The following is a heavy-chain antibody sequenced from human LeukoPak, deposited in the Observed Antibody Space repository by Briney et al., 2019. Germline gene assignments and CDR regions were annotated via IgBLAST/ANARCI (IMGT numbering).Heavy chain of an antibody. CDR3: AKEISAYGGYDY. CDR1: VFTFSNYG. D-gene: IGHD5-12*01. J-gene: IGHJ4*02. CDR2: ISPDGSNK. Sequence: GGSLRLSCAASVFTFSNYGMHWVRRAPGKGLEWGAVISPDGSNKYYADSVKGRFTISRDNSKNTLYLQMNTLSADDTAVYYCAKEISAYGGYDYWGQGTLVTVSS. V-gene: IGHV3-30*18.